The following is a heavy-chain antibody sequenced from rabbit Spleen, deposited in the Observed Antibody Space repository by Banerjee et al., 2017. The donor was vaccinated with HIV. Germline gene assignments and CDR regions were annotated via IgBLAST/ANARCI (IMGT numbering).Heavy chain of an antibody. CDR1: GFTLSSYY. CDR2: IDPVFGIT. J-gene: IGHJ3*01. V-gene: IGHV1S7*01. D-gene: IGHD8-1*01. Sequence: QSLEESGGGLVQPGGSLKLSCTASGFTLSSYYMNWVRQAPGKGLEWIGYIDPVFGITYYANWVNGRFSISRENAQNTVFLQMTSLTAADTATYFCARDGAGGSYFALWGQGTLVTV. CDR3: ARDGAGGSYFAL.